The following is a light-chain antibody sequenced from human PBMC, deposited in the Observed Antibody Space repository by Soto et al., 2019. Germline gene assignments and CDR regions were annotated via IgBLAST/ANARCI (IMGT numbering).Light chain of an antibody. CDR1: QCISSY. Sequence: IQVAQSPSTLSASVGARVTIICRASQCISSYLNWYQLKPGQAPKLLIYAASSLQSGVPSRFSGSASGTDFTLTISSLQPEDFATYYCQHSYVTPWTFGQGTKVDIK. V-gene: IGKV1-39*01. CDR3: QHSYVTPWT. CDR2: AAS. J-gene: IGKJ1*01.